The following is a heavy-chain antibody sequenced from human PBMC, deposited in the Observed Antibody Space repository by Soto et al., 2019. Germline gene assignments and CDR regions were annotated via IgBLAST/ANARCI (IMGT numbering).Heavy chain of an antibody. J-gene: IGHJ6*02. V-gene: IGHV3-33*01. D-gene: IGHD5-18*01. CDR1: GFTFSSYG. CDR2: IWYDGSNK. CDR3: ARSKDTAMVNYYYYGMDV. Sequence: GGSLRLSCAASGFTFSSYGMHWVRQAPGKGLEWVAVIWYDGSNKYYADSVKGRFTISRDNSKNTLYLQMNSLRAEDTAVYYCARSKDTAMVNYYYYGMDVWGQGTTVTVSS.